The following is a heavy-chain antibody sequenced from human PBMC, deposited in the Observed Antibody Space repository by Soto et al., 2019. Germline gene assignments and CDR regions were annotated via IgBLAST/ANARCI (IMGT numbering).Heavy chain of an antibody. CDR2: IYSSGST. Sequence: SETLSLTCTVSVGPVTNYYWTWIRQPAGKGLEWIGHIYSSGSTNYNPSLKSRVTMSVDTSKNQFSLKLSSVTAADTAIYYCARHGREAARPYYSYAMDVWGQGTTVTVSS. V-gene: IGHV4-4*07. J-gene: IGHJ6*02. CDR3: ARHGREAARPYYSYAMDV. CDR1: VGPVTNYY. D-gene: IGHD6-6*01.